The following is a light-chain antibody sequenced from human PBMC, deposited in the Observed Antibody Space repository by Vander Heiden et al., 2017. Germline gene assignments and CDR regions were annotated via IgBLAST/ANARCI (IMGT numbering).Light chain of an antibody. Sequence: DIQMTQSPSTLSASVGDRVTITCRASQSISSWLAWYQQKPGKAPKLLIYKASSLESGVPSRFSGSGSGTEFTLTISSLQPDDFATYYCQQYTSYTWTFSPGTKVEIK. CDR3: QQYTSYTWT. CDR1: QSISSW. CDR2: KAS. J-gene: IGKJ1*01. V-gene: IGKV1-5*03.